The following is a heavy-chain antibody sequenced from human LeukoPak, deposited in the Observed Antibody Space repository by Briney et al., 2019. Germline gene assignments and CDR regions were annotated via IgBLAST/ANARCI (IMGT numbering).Heavy chain of an antibody. CDR1: GFTFSSYG. V-gene: IGHV3-20*01. J-gene: IGHJ3*02. CDR2: INWNGGRT. D-gene: IGHD1-26*01. CDR3: ARGGSYLSAFDI. Sequence: GGSLRLSCAASGFTFSSYGMSWVRQAPGKGLEWVSTINWNGGRTGYAASVKGRFTISRDNAKSSLYLQMNSLRAEDTAFYHCARGGSYLSAFDIWGQGTMVTVSS.